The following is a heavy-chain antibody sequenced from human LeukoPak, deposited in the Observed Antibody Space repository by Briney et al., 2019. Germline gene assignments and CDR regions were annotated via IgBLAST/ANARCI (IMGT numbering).Heavy chain of an antibody. D-gene: IGHD3-3*01. V-gene: IGHV3-23*01. CDR3: AKGDAEWGERYFDY. CDR2: ISGSGDST. Sequence: GGSMRLSCAASAITFRSYAMSWVRQAPGKGLEWVSAISGSGDSTSYADSVKGRFTISRDNSKNTLYLQINSLRAEDTAVYYCAKGDAEWGERYFDYWGQGIVVTVSS. J-gene: IGHJ4*02. CDR1: AITFRSYA.